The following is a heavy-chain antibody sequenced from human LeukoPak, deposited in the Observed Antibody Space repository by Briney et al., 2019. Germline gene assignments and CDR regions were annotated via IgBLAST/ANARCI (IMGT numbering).Heavy chain of an antibody. D-gene: IGHD3-10*01. V-gene: IGHV1-2*02. J-gene: IGHJ6*02. CDR2: INPYSGGT. CDR3: ASALWFGEVLFLQEFYYYYGMHV. CDR1: GYTFTDYY. Sequence: SSVTVSCKASGYTFTDYYMHWVRQAPAQGLEWMGWINPYSGGTNYAQKCQGRVTMTRDTSISTAYMELSRLRSDDTAVYYCASALWFGEVLFLQEFYYYYGMHVWGQGTTVTVSS.